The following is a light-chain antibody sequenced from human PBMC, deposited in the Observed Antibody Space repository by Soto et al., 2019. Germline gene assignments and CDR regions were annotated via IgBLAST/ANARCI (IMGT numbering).Light chain of an antibody. CDR3: QQYNSYTHT. V-gene: IGKV1-5*01. CDR2: DAY. Sequence: DIQMTQSPSTLSASVGDRVTITCRASQSISSWLAWYQQKPGKAPKLLIYDAYSLESGDPSKFSGRGSGTEFTLTISSLQPDDFATYYCQQYNSYTHTFGQGTRLEIK. J-gene: IGKJ5*01. CDR1: QSISSW.